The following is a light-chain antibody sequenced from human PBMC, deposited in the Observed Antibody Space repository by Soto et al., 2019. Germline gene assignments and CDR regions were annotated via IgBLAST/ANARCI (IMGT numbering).Light chain of an antibody. Sequence: QSVLTQSPSASASXXXSVXLXXTLSSGHSNYAIAWHQQQSEKGPRYLMKLNSDGSHSKGDGIPDRFSGSSSGAERYLTISSLQSEDEADYYCQTWGSGIVVFGGGTKLTVL. CDR1: SGHSNYA. V-gene: IGLV4-69*01. CDR3: QTWGSGIVV. J-gene: IGLJ2*01. CDR2: LNSDGSH.